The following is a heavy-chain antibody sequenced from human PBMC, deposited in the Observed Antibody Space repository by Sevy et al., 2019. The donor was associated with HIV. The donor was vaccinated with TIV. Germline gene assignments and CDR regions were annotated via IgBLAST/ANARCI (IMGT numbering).Heavy chain of an antibody. J-gene: IGHJ4*02. CDR2: ISGSGGST. CDR3: ASGRCSSTSCRYGY. V-gene: IGHV3-23*01. CDR1: GFTFSSYA. Sequence: GGSLRLSCAASGFTFSSYAMSWVRQAPGKGLEWVSAISGSGGSTYYADSVKGRFTISRDNSKNTLYLQMNSLRAEDSAVYYCASGRCSSTSCRYGYWGQGTLVTVSS. D-gene: IGHD2-2*01.